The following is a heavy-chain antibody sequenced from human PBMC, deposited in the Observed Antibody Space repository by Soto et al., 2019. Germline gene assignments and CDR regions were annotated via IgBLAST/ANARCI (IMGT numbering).Heavy chain of an antibody. CDR1: GFTFSSYG. CDR2: ISYDGSNK. CDR3: AKGEMATDY. V-gene: IGHV3-30*18. D-gene: IGHD5-12*01. J-gene: IGHJ4*02. Sequence: QVQLVESGGGVVQRGRSLRLSCAASGFTFSSYGMHWVRQAPGKGLEWVAVISYDGSNKYYADSVKGRFTISRDNSKNTLYLQMNSLRAEDTAVYYCAKGEMATDYWGQGTLVTVSS.